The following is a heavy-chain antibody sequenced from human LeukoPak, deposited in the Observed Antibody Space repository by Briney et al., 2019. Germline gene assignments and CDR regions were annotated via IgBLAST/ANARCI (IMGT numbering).Heavy chain of an antibody. CDR2: INPGGGDK. V-gene: IGHV3-7*01. Sequence: GSLRLSSAASGFSFSTYWMAWVRQTPGKGLEWVANINPGGGDKNFLDSVKGRFSIYRDNGKNSVYLQMNSLRVEETAVYYCVRDRSTVAGIDYWGQGTLVTVSS. J-gene: IGHJ4*02. CDR3: VRDRSTVAGIDY. CDR1: GFSFSTYW. D-gene: IGHD6-19*01.